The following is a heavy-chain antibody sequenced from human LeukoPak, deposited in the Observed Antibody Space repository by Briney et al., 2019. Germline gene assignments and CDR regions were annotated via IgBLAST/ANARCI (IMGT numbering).Heavy chain of an antibody. Sequence: SETLSLTCTVSGGSISGSYWSWIRQPPGKGLEWIGYIYYSGDSNYNPSLKSRATISVDASKNQFSMRLSSVTVADTAVYYCATNPGHSSGYPDCWGQGILVTVSS. CDR1: GGSISGSY. V-gene: IGHV4-59*12. D-gene: IGHD3-22*01. CDR2: IYYSGDS. CDR3: ATNPGHSSGYPDC. J-gene: IGHJ4*02.